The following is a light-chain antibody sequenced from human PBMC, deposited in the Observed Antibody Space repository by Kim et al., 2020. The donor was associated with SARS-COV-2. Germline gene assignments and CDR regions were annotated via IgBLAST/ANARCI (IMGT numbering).Light chain of an antibody. Sequence: VAPGERATLSGRASQSLNNKVAWYQQKPGQAPRLLIQDASTRATGIPARFSGSGSGTDFTLTISSLQSEEFAVYYCQHYSKWPFTFGPGTKVDIK. J-gene: IGKJ3*01. V-gene: IGKV3-15*01. CDR2: DAS. CDR1: QSLNNK. CDR3: QHYSKWPFT.